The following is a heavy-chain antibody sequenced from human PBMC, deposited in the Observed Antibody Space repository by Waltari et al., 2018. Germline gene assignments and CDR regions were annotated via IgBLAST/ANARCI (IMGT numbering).Heavy chain of an antibody. Sequence: QVQLVESGGGVVQPGTSLRLSCVASGFGFSVCGMYWVRRAPGMGVEWVAVISSDGSNGYHAASVRGRLTISRDNSKNTLFLQMNSLRSEDTAVYYCARGSNRNDLGLEVWGQGTTVTASS. CDR2: ISSDGSNG. CDR3: ARGSNRNDLGLEV. CDR1: GFGFSVCG. D-gene: IGHD1-1*01. J-gene: IGHJ6*02. V-gene: IGHV3-30*03.